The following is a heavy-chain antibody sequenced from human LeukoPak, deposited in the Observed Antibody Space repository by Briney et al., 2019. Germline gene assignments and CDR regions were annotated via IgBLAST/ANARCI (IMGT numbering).Heavy chain of an antibody. CDR3: GRGLWFDP. CDR2: ISYDGSNK. V-gene: IGHV3-30-3*01. J-gene: IGHJ5*02. Sequence: GGSLRLSCAASGFTFSSYAMHWVRQAPGKGLEWVAVISYDGSNKYYADSVKGRFTISRGNAKNSLYLQMNSLRAEDTAVYYCGRGLWFDPWGQGTLVTVSS. CDR1: GFTFSSYA.